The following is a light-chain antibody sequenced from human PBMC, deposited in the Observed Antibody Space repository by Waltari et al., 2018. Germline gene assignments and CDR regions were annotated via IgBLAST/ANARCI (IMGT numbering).Light chain of an antibody. J-gene: IGLJ2*01. Sequence: SALTQPDSVSGSPGQSITIPFSVISSDSGGYNYVSWYQQHPGEAPKVIIYDVTNRPSGVSNRFSGSKSGSSASLPISGLQPEDEADYYCSSFTSSTTGIFGGGTKLTVL. V-gene: IGLV2-14*03. CDR2: DVT. CDR1: SSDSGGYNY. CDR3: SSFTSSTTGI.